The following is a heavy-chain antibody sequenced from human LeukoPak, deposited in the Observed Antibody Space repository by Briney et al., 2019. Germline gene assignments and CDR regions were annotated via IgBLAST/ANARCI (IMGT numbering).Heavy chain of an antibody. CDR2: IYCSVST. J-gene: IGHJ6*02. D-gene: IGHD3-16*01. CDR3: ASNSGVGGDYYYGMDV. CDR1: GGSISSYY. Sequence: SETLSLTCTVSGGSISSYYWSWIRQPPGKGLEWIGYIYCSVSTNYNPSLKSRVTISVDTSKNQFSLKLSSVTAADTAVYYCASNSGVGGDYYYGMDVWGQGTTVTVSS. V-gene: IGHV4-59*08.